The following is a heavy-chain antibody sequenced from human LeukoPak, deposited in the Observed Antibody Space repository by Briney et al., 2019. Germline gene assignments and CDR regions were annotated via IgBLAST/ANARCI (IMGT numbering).Heavy chain of an antibody. CDR1: GYTFTSCG. CDR3: ARGYRLTGTTPSNWFDP. D-gene: IGHD1-7*01. J-gene: IGHJ5*02. V-gene: IGHV1-18*01. Sequence: GASVKVSCKASGYTFTSCGISWVRQAPGQGLEWMGWISAYNGNTNYAQKLQGRVTMTTDTSTSTAYMELRSLRSGDTAVYYCARGYRLTGTTPSNWFDPWGQGTLVTVSS. CDR2: ISAYNGNT.